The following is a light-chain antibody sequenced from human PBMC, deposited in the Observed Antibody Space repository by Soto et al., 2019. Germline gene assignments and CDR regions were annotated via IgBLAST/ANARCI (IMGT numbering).Light chain of an antibody. V-gene: IGKV1-9*01. CDR1: QGISSF. Sequence: DIQLTQSPSFLSASVGDRITITCRASQGISSFLAWYQQKPGKAPNLLIYGASTLHSGVPSRFSGSGSGTEFTLTISSLQPEDFATYYCQQPNTYPRTFGQGTKV. J-gene: IGKJ1*01. CDR2: GAS. CDR3: QQPNTYPRT.